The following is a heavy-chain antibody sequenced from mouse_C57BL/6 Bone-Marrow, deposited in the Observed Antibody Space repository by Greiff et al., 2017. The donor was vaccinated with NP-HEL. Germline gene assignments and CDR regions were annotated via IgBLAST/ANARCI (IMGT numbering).Heavy chain of an antibody. Sequence: QVQLKESGPGLVAPSQSLSITCTVSGFSLTSYGVHWVRQPPGKGLEWLVVIWSDGSTTYNSALKSRLSISKDNSKSQVFLKMNSLQTDDTAMYYCARHKDYYGSSVFDYWGQGTTLTVSS. D-gene: IGHD1-1*01. V-gene: IGHV2-6-1*01. J-gene: IGHJ2*01. CDR1: GFSLTSYG. CDR3: ARHKDYYGSSVFDY. CDR2: IWSDGST.